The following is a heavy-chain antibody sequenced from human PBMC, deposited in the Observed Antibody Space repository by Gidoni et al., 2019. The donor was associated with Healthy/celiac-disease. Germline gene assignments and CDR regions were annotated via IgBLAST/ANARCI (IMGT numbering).Heavy chain of an antibody. CDR1: GYSISSGYY. CDR3: ARTIVGATKDY. D-gene: IGHD1-26*01. Sequence: QVQLQESVPGLVKPSETLSLTCTVSGYSISSGYYWGWIRQPPGKGLEWIGSIYHSGSTYYNPSLKSRVTISVDTSKNQFSLKLSSVTAAETAVYYCARTIVGATKDYWGQGTLVTVSS. J-gene: IGHJ4*02. CDR2: IYHSGST. V-gene: IGHV4-38-2*02.